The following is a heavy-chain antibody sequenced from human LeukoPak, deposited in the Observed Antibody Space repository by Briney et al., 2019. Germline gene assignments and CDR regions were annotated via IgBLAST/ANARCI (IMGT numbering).Heavy chain of an antibody. Sequence: ASVKVSCKASGYTFTGYYMHWVRQAPGQGLGWMGWINPNSGGTNYAQKFQGRVTMTRDTSISTAYMELSRLRSDDTAVYYCARDQSSGRITIFGVVTVGAFDIWGQGTMVTVSS. CDR2: INPNSGGT. CDR1: GYTFTGYY. D-gene: IGHD3-3*01. CDR3: ARDQSSGRITIFGVVTVGAFDI. V-gene: IGHV1-2*02. J-gene: IGHJ3*02.